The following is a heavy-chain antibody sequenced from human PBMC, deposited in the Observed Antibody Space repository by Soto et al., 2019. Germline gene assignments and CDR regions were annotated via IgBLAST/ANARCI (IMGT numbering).Heavy chain of an antibody. Sequence: EVQLLESGGGVVQPGGXXXLSCEXSGFNFXKFAMGWXRQAXGEGLEWVSGISCCGGSTSYADSVKGRFTLARDDSKNTLSLHLNSLRFEDTARYFCAKADGEQWLIPHLDNWGQGTLVTVS. CDR2: ISCCGGST. CDR1: GFNFXKFA. D-gene: IGHD6-19*01. V-gene: IGHV3-23*01. J-gene: IGHJ4*02. CDR3: AKADGEQWLIPHLDN.